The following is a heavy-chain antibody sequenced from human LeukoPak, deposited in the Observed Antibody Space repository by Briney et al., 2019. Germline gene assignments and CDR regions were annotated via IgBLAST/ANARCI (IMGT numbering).Heavy chain of an antibody. CDR1: GGTFSSYA. CDR3: ARTQDSGDAFDI. V-gene: IGHV1-69*13. J-gene: IGHJ3*02. D-gene: IGHD3-10*01. Sequence: SVKVSCKASGGTFSSYAISWVRQAPGQGLEWMGGIIPIFGTANYAQKFQGRVTITADESTSTAYMELSSLRSEDTAVYYCARTQDSGDAFDIWGQGTMVTVSS. CDR2: IIPIFGTA.